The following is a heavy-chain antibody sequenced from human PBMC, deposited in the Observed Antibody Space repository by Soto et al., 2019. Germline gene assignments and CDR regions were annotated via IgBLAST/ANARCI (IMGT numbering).Heavy chain of an antibody. V-gene: IGHV3-15*01. CDR3: TRGVGATTYDY. Sequence: GGSLRLSCAASGFTFSNAWMSWVRQAPGKGLEWVGRIKSKTDGGTTDYAAPVKGRFTISRDDSKNTLYLQMNSLKTEDTAVYYCTRGVGATTYDYWGQGTLVTVSS. CDR1: GFTFSNAW. D-gene: IGHD1-26*01. J-gene: IGHJ4*02. CDR2: IKSKTDGGTT.